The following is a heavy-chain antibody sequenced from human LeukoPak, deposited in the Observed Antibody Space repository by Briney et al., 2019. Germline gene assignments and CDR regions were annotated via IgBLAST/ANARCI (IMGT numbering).Heavy chain of an antibody. D-gene: IGHD3-16*01. CDR3: ARGWAQFDY. J-gene: IGHJ4*02. V-gene: IGHV3-7*03. CDR2: IKQDGSEK. CDR1: GFTFSSYA. Sequence: GGSLRLSCAASGFTFSSYAMHWVRQAPGKGLEWVANIKQDGSEKYYVDSVKGRFTISRDNAKNSLYLQMNSLRAEDTAVYYCARGWAQFDYWGQGALVTVSS.